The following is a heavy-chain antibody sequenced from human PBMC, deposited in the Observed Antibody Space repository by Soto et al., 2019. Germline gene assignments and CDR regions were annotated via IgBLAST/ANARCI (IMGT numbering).Heavy chain of an antibody. D-gene: IGHD2-2*01. CDR2: ISYDGITK. V-gene: IGHV3-30*18. J-gene: IGHJ6*03. CDR3: AKGTDHCSSICCYMDV. Sequence: GGSLRLSCAASGFIFSSYGMHWVRQAPGKGLEWVTLISYDGITKYYADSVKGRFTISRDNSKNTLYLQMNSLRAEDTAVYYCAKGTDHCSSICCYMDVWGKGTTVTVSS. CDR1: GFIFSSYG.